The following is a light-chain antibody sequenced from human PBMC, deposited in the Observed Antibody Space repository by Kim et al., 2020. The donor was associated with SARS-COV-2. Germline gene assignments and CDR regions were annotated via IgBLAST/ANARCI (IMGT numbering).Light chain of an antibody. CDR2: DVS. CDR3: CSYAGTYTSV. V-gene: IGLV2-11*03. J-gene: IGLJ2*01. CDR1: SRAGGAYDY. Sequence: GQSVNYSFTGTSRAGGAYDYVSWYQQPQGEAPKLMIYDVSERPSGVPDRFSASKSGNTASLTISGLQAEDEADYYCCSYAGTYTSVFGGGTQLTVL.